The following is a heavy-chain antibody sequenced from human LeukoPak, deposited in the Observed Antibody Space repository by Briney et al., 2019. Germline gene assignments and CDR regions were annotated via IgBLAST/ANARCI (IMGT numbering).Heavy chain of an antibody. CDR3: AREQVDY. V-gene: IGHV3-7*01. Sequence: GGSLRLSCAASGFTVSSNYMNWVRQAPGKGLEWVANINQDGSEKYYVDSVKGRFTISRDNAKNSLYLQMNRLRAEDTAVYYCAREQVDYWGQGTLVTVSS. J-gene: IGHJ4*02. CDR2: INQDGSEK. CDR1: GFTVSSNY.